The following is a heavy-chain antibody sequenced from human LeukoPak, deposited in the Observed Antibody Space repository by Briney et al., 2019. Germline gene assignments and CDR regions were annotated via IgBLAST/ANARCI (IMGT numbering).Heavy chain of an antibody. CDR3: ARRCFWGNGYFDY. CDR2: IYPGDSDT. J-gene: IGHJ4*02. CDR1: GYSFTSYW. D-gene: IGHD3-16*01. V-gene: IGHV5-51*01. Sequence: GESLKISCKGTGYSFTSYWIGWMRQMPGKGLEWMGIIYPGDSDTRYSPSFQGQVTISADKSISTAYLQWSSLKASDTAMYYCARRCFWGNGYFDYWGQGTQVTVSS.